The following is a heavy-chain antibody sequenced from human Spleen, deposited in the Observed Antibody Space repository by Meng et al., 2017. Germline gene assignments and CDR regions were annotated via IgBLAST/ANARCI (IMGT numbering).Heavy chain of an antibody. J-gene: IGHJ4*02. D-gene: IGHD6-13*01. CDR2: IDPKNGDT. V-gene: IGHV1-2*06. CDR1: GYNFPDYY. Sequence: QRRRGQAEAEVKKPGASVKVSCKPSGYNFPDYYIHWVRQAPGQGLEWMGRIDPKNGDTHYAQKFQGRVTMTGDTSISTAYMDLSGLRSDDTAVYYCARDEDISAAGKLFGDYWGQGTLVTVSS. CDR3: ARDEDISAAGKLFGDY.